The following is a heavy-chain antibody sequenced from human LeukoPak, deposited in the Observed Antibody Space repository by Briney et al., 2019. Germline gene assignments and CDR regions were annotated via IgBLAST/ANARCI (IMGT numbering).Heavy chain of an antibody. J-gene: IGHJ5*02. Sequence: SETLSLTCTVSGGSISSYYWSWIRQPPGKGLEWIGYIYYSGSTNYNPSLKSRVTISVDTSKNQFSLKLSSVTAADTAVYYCARDSGVASGSYRWFDPWGQGTLVTISS. D-gene: IGHD1-26*01. CDR2: IYYSGST. V-gene: IGHV4-59*01. CDR3: ARDSGVASGSYRWFDP. CDR1: GGSISSYY.